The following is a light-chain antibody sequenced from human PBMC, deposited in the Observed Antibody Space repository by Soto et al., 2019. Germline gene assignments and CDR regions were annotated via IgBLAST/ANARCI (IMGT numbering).Light chain of an antibody. Sequence: EIVMTQSPATLSVSPGERATLSCRASQTLYNNLAWYQQKLGQAPRLLIYGASARATDIPARFSGSGSWTEFTLIISGLQSEDFGIYYCQQYNDWPLTFGGGTKVEIK. CDR2: GAS. CDR3: QQYNDWPLT. J-gene: IGKJ4*01. V-gene: IGKV3-15*01. CDR1: QTLYNN.